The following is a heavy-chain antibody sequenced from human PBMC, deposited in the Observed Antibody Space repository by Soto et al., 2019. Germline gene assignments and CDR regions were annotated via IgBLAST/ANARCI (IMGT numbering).Heavy chain of an antibody. J-gene: IGHJ6*02. CDR2: IIPIFGTA. CDR1: GGTFSSYA. CDR3: ARAREGWFGELPPRYYYYYGMVV. D-gene: IGHD3-10*01. Sequence: GASVKVSCKASGGTFSSYAISWVRQAPGQGLEWMGGIIPIFGTANYAQKFQGRVTITADESTSTAYMELSSLRSEDTAVYYCARAREGWFGELPPRYYYYYGMVVWGQGTTVTVSS. V-gene: IGHV1-69*13.